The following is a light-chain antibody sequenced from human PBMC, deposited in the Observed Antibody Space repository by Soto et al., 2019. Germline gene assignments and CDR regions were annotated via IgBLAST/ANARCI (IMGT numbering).Light chain of an antibody. CDR1: QSVTSF. Sequence: EIVLTQSPATLSLSPGERATLSCRASQSVTSFLAWYQQKPGQAPRLLIYDASNRATGIPARFSGRGSGTDFTLTISSLEPEDFAVYYCQQRINWPLTFGGGTKVEIE. V-gene: IGKV3-11*01. CDR2: DAS. CDR3: QQRINWPLT. J-gene: IGKJ4*01.